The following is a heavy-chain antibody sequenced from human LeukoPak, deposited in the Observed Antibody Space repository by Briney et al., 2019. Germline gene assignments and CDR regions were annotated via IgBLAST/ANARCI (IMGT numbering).Heavy chain of an antibody. J-gene: IGHJ6*03. Sequence: PGGSLRLSCAASGFTFSSYWMSWVRQAPGKGLEWVANIKQDGSEKYYVDSVKGRFTISRDNAKNSLYLQMNSLRAEDTAVYYCARQAGGSGYQPLYYYYYMDVWGKGTTVTVSS. CDR2: IKQDGSEK. CDR1: GFTFSSYW. CDR3: ARQAGGSGYQPLYYYYYMDV. D-gene: IGHD3-22*01. V-gene: IGHV3-7*03.